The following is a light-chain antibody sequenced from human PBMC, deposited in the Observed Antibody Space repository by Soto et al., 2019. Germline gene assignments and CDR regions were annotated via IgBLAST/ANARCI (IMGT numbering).Light chain of an antibody. V-gene: IGKV3-15*01. J-gene: IGKJ4*01. CDR2: GAS. CDR1: QSVSSN. CDR3: QQYSNWPLT. Sequence: EIVMTQSPATLSVSPGEGATLSCRASQSVSSNLAWYQQKPGQAPRLLIFGASTSATGIPARFSGSGSGAEFSLTISALQSEDFAIYYCQQYSNWPLTFGGGTKVVIK.